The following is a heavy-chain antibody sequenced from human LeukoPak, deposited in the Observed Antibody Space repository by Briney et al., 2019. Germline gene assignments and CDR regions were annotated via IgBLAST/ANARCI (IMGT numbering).Heavy chain of an antibody. D-gene: IGHD1-1*01. V-gene: IGHV3-23*01. Sequence: PGGSLRLSCAASGFTFSSYWMSWVRQAPGKGLEWVSAISGSGGSTYYADSVKGRFTISRDNSKNTLYLQMNSLRAEDTAVYFCAKSRSGSANWALQIFDNWGQGTLVTVSS. CDR3: AKSRSGSANWALQIFDN. CDR1: GFTFSSYW. CDR2: ISGSGGST. J-gene: IGHJ4*02.